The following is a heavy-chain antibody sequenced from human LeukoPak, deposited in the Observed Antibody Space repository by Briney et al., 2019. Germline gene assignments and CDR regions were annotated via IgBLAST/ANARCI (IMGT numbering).Heavy chain of an antibody. V-gene: IGHV4-34*01. Sequence: SETLSLTCAVYGGSFSGYYWSWIRQPPGKGLEWIGEINHSGSTNYNPSLKSRVTISVDTSKNQFSLKLSSVTAADTAVYYCARGTGYYGSGSYIEPNIWFDPWGQGTLVTVSS. CDR2: INHSGST. D-gene: IGHD3-10*01. CDR3: ARGTGYYGSGSYIEPNIWFDP. J-gene: IGHJ5*02. CDR1: GGSFSGYY.